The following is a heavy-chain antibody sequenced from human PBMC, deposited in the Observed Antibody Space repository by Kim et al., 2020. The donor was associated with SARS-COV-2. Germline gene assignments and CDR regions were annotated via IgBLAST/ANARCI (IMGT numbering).Heavy chain of an antibody. CDR3: GWFGETYWFDP. CDR2: T. Sequence: TYYAAHVKGRVTISRDDSKNTLYLQMNSLKTEDTAVYYCGWFGETYWFDPWGQGTLVTVSS. D-gene: IGHD3-10*01. J-gene: IGHJ5*02. V-gene: IGHV3-15*01.